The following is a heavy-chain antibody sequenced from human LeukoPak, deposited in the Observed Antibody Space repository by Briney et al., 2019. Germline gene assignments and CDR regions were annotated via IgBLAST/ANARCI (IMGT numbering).Heavy chain of an antibody. CDR3: ARQTSASRPGKREFDP. J-gene: IGHJ5*02. CDR2: IYYSGST. V-gene: IGHV4-39*01. Sequence: SETLSLTCTVSGGSIITSNYWGWIRQPPGRGLEWIGSIYYSGSTYYSPSLKSRVTISVDTSKNQFSLRLNSVTAADTAVYYCARQTSASRPGKREFDPWGQGTLVTVSS. D-gene: IGHD1-26*01. CDR1: GGSIITSNY.